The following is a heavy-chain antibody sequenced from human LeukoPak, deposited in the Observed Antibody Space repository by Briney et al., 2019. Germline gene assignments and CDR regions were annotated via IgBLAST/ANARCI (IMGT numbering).Heavy chain of an antibody. CDR3: ASGSGSYYGLFDY. V-gene: IGHV4-59*08. CDR1: GGSISSYY. D-gene: IGHD3-10*01. J-gene: IGHJ4*02. CDR2: IYYSRST. Sequence: SETLSLTCTVSGGSISSYYWSWIRQPPGKGLEWIGYIYYSRSTNYNPSLKSRVTISVDTSKNQFSLKLSSVTAADTAVYYCASGSGSYYGLFDYWGQGTLVTVSS.